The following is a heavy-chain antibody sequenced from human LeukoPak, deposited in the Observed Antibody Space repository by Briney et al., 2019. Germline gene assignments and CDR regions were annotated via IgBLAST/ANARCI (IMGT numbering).Heavy chain of an antibody. CDR1: GGSISSYY. J-gene: IGHJ4*02. V-gene: IGHV4-59*01. D-gene: IGHD3-9*01. Sequence: SETLSLTCTVSGGSISSYYWSWIRQPPGKGLAWSGYIYYSGSTNYNPSLKSRVTISVDTPKNQFSLKLSSVTAADTAVYYCARGVRYLKYYFDYWGQGTLVTVSS. CDR3: ARGVRYLKYYFDY. CDR2: IYYSGST.